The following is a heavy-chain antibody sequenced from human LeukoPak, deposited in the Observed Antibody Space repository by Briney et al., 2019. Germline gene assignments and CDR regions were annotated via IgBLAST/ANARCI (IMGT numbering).Heavy chain of an antibody. Sequence: ASVKVSCKASGYTFTAYYMHWVRQAPGQGLEWMGWINPNTGDTNSAERFQGMVTMTRDSSISTAYLELSRLTSDDTAVYYCARDMWQQFDWFDPWGQGTLVTVSS. CDR2: INPNTGDT. J-gene: IGHJ5*02. V-gene: IGHV1-2*02. D-gene: IGHD6-13*01. CDR3: ARDMWQQFDWFDP. CDR1: GYTFTAYY.